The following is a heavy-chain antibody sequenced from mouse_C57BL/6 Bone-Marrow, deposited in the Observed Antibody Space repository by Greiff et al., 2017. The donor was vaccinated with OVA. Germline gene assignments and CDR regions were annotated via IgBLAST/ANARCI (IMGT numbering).Heavy chain of an antibody. CDR3: AREASYYAMDY. CDR2: ISYDGSN. V-gene: IGHV3-6*01. Sequence: EVMLVESGPGLVKPSQSLSLTCSVTGYSITSGYFWNWIRQLPGNKLEWMGYISYDGSNNYNPSLKNRISITRYTSKNQLFLKLNSVTTEDTATCYCAREASYYAMDYWGQGTSVTVSS. J-gene: IGHJ4*01. CDR1: GYSITSGYF.